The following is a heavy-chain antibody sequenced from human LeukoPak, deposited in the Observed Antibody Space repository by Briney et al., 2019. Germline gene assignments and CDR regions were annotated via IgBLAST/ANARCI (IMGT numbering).Heavy chain of an antibody. CDR2: INHSGST. V-gene: IGHV4-34*01. D-gene: IGHD6-19*01. J-gene: IGHJ5*02. CDR3: ARVVGSGWFFWFDP. Sequence: PSETLSLTCAVYGGSFSGYYWSWIRQPPGKGLEWIGEINHSGSTNYNPSLKSRVTISVDTSKNQFSLKLSSVTAADTAVYYCARVVGSGWFFWFDPWGQGTLVTVSS. CDR1: GGSFSGYY.